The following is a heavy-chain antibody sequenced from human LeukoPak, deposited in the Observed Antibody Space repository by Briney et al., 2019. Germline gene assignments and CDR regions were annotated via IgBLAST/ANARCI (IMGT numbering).Heavy chain of an antibody. CDR3: ARDLSHRYYHSTGYAFDY. V-gene: IGHV1-46*01. Sequence: ASVKVSCKASGYTFTNYHMHWVRQAPGQGLEWMGIINPSGGSTDYAQKFQGRVTMTRDMSTNTVYMDLSSLRSEDTAVYYCARDLSHRYYHSTGYAFDYWGQGTLVTVSS. J-gene: IGHJ4*02. CDR1: GYTFTNYH. D-gene: IGHD3-22*01. CDR2: INPSGGST.